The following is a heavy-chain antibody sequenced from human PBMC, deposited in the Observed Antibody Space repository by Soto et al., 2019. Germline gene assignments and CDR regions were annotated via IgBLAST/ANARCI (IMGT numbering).Heavy chain of an antibody. V-gene: IGHV4-34*01. D-gene: IGHD3-3*01. CDR2: INHSGST. CDR3: ARGNGLRFLEWLSTRVYYFDY. Sequence: SETLSLTCAVYGGSFSGYYWSWIRQPPGKGLEWIGEINHSGSTDYNPSLKSRVTISVDTSKNQFSLKLSSVTAADTAVYYCARGNGLRFLEWLSTRVYYFDYWGQGTLVTVS. CDR1: GGSFSGYY. J-gene: IGHJ4*02.